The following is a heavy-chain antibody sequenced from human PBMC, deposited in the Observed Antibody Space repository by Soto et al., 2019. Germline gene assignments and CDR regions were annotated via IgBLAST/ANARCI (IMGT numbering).Heavy chain of an antibody. CDR3: ARGPSTVATWLDY. Sequence: EVPLVESGEGLVQPGGSLRLSCAASGFTFSNYAMHWVRQAPGKGLEYVSAISGNGFSTYYGDSVRGRFIISRDNSKNTLYLQMGSLRADDMAVYYCARGPSTVATWLDYWGQGTLVTVSS. CDR1: GFTFSNYA. J-gene: IGHJ4*02. V-gene: IGHV3-64*02. D-gene: IGHD4-17*01. CDR2: ISGNGFST.